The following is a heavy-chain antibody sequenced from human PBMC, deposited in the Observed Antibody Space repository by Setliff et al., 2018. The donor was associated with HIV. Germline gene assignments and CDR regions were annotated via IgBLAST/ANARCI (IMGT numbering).Heavy chain of an antibody. CDR1: GGSISSYY. CDR3: ARHYNFWSGMNPRGCAFDI. CDR2: IYYSGST. Sequence: SLTCTVSGGSISSYYWSWIRQPPGKGLEWIGYIYYSGSTNYNPSLKSRVTISVDTSKNQFSLKLSSVTAADTAVYYCARHYNFWSGMNPRGCAFDIWGQGTMVTV. J-gene: IGHJ3*02. D-gene: IGHD3-3*01. V-gene: IGHV4-59*08.